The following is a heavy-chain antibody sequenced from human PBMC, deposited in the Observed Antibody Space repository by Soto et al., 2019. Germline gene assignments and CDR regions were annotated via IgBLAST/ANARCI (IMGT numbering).Heavy chain of an antibody. D-gene: IGHD7-27*01. V-gene: IGHV3-74*01. CDR1: GFTFSSYW. Sequence: GGSLRLSCVASGFTFSSYWMHWVRQAPGKGLVWVSRINSDGSSTNYAGSVKGRFTVSRDNAKNMLYLQMNSLRVEDTAVYYCARDPALGLFDYWGPGTLVTSPQ. J-gene: IGHJ4*02. CDR3: ARDPALGLFDY. CDR2: INSDGSST.